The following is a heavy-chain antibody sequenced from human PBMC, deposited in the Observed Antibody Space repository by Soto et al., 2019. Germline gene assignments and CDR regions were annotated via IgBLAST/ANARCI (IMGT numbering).Heavy chain of an antibody. D-gene: IGHD2-15*01. J-gene: IGHJ4*02. CDR2: IFSNDEK. V-gene: IGHV2-26*01. CDR3: ARIRCSGGSCYLRWVDY. Sequence: DLEWLAHIFSNDEKSYSTSLKSRLTISKDTSKSQVVLTMTNMDPVDTATYYCARIRCSGGSCYLRWVDYGGQGTLVTVSS.